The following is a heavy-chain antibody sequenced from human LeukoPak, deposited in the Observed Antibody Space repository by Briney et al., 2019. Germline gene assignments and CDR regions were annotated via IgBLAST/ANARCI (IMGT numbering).Heavy chain of an antibody. CDR3: ARDAKIGHFDY. CDR2: TYYSGST. Sequence: SETLSLTCTVSGGSISSGGYYWSWIRQHPGKGLEWIGYTYYSGSTYYNPSLKSRVTISVDTSKNQFSLKLSSVTAADTAVYYCARDAKIGHFDYWGQGTLVTVSS. V-gene: IGHV4-31*03. CDR1: GGSISSGGYY. J-gene: IGHJ4*02.